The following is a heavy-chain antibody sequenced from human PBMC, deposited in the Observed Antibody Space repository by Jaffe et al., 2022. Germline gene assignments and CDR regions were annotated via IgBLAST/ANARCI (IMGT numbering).Heavy chain of an antibody. CDR2: IYPGDSDT. D-gene: IGHD2-2*01. J-gene: IGHJ6*03. Sequence: EVQLVQSGAEVKKPGESLKISCKGSGYSFTSYWIGWVRQMPGKGLEWMGIIYPGDSDTRYSPSFQGQVTISADKSISTAYLQWSSLKASDTAMYYCVRQVIVVVPAAGRTKPDYYYYYMDVWGKGTTVTVSS. V-gene: IGHV5-51*01. CDR3: VRQVIVVVPAAGRTKPDYYYYYMDV. CDR1: GYSFTSYW.